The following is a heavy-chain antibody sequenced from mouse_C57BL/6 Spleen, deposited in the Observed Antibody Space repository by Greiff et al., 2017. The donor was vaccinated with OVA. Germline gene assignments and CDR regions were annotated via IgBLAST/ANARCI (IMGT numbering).Heavy chain of an antibody. D-gene: IGHD2-1*01. CDR2: IDPSDSYT. V-gene: IGHV1-69*01. CDR3: ARMGIYYGNPNYFDY. J-gene: IGHJ2*01. Sequence: QVQLQQPGAELVMPGASVKLSCKASGYTFTSYWMHWVKQRPGQGLEWIGEIDPSDSYTNYNQKFKGQSTLTVDKSSSTAYMQLRSLTSEDSAVYYCARMGIYYGNPNYFDYWGQGTTLTVSS. CDR1: GYTFTSYW.